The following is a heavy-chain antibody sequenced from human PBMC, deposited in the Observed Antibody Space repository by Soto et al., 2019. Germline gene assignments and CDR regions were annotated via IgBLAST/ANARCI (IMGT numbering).Heavy chain of an antibody. CDR2: ISAYNGNT. CDR3: ARENCSSTSCTTNYYYYGMDF. D-gene: IGHD2-2*01. Sequence: ASVKVSCKASGYTFTSYGISWVRQAPGQGLEWMGWISAYNGNTNYAQKLQGRVTMTTDTSTSTAYMELRRLRSDDTAVYYCARENCSSTSCTTNYYYYGMDFWGQGTTVTSP. J-gene: IGHJ6*02. CDR1: GYTFTSYG. V-gene: IGHV1-18*01.